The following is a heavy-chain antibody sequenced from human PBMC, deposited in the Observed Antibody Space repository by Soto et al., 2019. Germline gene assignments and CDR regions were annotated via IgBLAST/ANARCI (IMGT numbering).Heavy chain of an antibody. V-gene: IGHV4-59*08. CDR1: GGYIRGYD. Sequence: PSETLCLTCTVSGGYIRGYDWSWIRQPPGKGLEWIGYISYSGSTNHNPSLKGRVTTSVDTSKNQFSLKLSSVTAADTAVYYCARAWGGNVFDFWGQGTLVTVSS. CDR3: ARAWGGNVFDF. CDR2: ISYSGST. J-gene: IGHJ4*02. D-gene: IGHD3-16*01.